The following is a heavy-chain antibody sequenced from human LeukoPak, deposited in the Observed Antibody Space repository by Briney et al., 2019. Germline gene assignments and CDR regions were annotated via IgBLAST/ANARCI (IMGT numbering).Heavy chain of an antibody. Sequence: PSETLSLTCAVYGGSFSGYYWSWIRQPPGKGLEWIGEINHSGSTNYDPSLKRRVTISVDTSKNQFSLKLSSVTAADTAVYYCARTRPYSGSFDYWGQGTLVTVSS. CDR3: ARTRPYSGSFDY. D-gene: IGHD1-26*01. CDR2: INHSGST. V-gene: IGHV4-34*01. J-gene: IGHJ4*02. CDR1: GGSFSGYY.